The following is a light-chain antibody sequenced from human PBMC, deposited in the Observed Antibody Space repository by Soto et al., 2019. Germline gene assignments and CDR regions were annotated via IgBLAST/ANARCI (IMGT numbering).Light chain of an antibody. J-gene: IGKJ4*01. CDR2: SAS. V-gene: IGKV1-5*01. CDR3: QQYDGN. CDR1: QSISTW. Sequence: DIQMTQSPSTLSASVGDRVIITCRASQSISTWLAWYQQKPGEGPKLLIYSASTLQSGVPSRFSGSGSGTEFTLNISGLQPDDFATYYCQQYDGNFGGGTRVEIK.